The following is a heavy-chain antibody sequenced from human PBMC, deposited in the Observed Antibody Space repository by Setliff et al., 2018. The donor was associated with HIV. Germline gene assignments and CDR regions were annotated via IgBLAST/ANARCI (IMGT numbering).Heavy chain of an antibody. J-gene: IGHJ3*02. CDR2: IYHSGNT. Sequence: PSETLSLTCSVSGDSINSGDSYWSWIRQPPGKGLEWIGSIYHSGNTYYMPSLQSRVTISVDMSKNQFSLNLNSVTAADTAVYYCARGQGCGGGCHYAFEMWGQGTMVTVSS. CDR3: ARGQGCGGGCHYAFEM. D-gene: IGHD2-21*02. CDR1: GDSINSGDSY. V-gene: IGHV4-39*01.